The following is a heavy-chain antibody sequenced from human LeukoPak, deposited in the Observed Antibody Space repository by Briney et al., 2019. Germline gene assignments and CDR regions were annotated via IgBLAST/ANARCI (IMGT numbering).Heavy chain of an antibody. D-gene: IGHD6-13*01. Sequence: ASVKVSCKASGYTFTSYYMHWVRQAPGQGLEWMGIINPSGGSTSYAQKFQGRVTMTRDTSTSTVYMELSSLRSEDTAVYYCAGRSAAADLSGQDAFDTWGQGTMVTVSS. CDR2: INPSGGST. V-gene: IGHV1-46*01. CDR3: AGRSAAADLSGQDAFDT. CDR1: GYTFTSYY. J-gene: IGHJ3*02.